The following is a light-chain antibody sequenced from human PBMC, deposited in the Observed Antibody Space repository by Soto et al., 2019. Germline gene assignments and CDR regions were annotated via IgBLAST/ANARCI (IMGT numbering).Light chain of an antibody. CDR1: SSDVGGYNY. CDR3: SSYTSSSTYV. Sequence: QSVLTQPASVSGSPGPSIAISCTGTSSDVGGYNYVSWYQHHPGKAPKLMIYDVSNRPSGVSNRFSGSKSGNTASLTISGRQAEDEADYYCSSYTSSSTYVFGTGTKLTVL. CDR2: DVS. J-gene: IGLJ1*01. V-gene: IGLV2-14*03.